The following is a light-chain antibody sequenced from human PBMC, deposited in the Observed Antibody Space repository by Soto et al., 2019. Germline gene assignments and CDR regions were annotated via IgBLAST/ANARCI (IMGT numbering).Light chain of an antibody. J-gene: IGKJ3*01. CDR3: QNYNSALRAT. V-gene: IGKV1-27*01. CDR2: AAS. CDR1: QGITNY. Sequence: DIQMTQSPSSLSASVGDRVTITCRASQGITNYLAWYQQKPGKVPKLLIYAASTLQSGVPSRFSGSGSGTDFTLTISSLQPEDVATYYCQNYNSALRATFGPGTKVDIK.